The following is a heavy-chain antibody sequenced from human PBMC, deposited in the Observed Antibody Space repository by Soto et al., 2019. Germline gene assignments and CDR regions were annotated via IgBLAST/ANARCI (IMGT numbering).Heavy chain of an antibody. J-gene: IGHJ4*02. CDR1: GYTFTSYA. D-gene: IGHD3-16*01. CDR2: INAGNGNT. V-gene: IGHV1-3*01. CDR3: ANALGLYYFDY. Sequence: ASVKVSCKASGYTFTSYAMHWVRQAPGQRLEWMGWINAGNGNTKYSQKFQGRVTITRDTSASTAYMELSSLRSKDTAVYYCANALGLYYFDYWGQGTLVTVSS.